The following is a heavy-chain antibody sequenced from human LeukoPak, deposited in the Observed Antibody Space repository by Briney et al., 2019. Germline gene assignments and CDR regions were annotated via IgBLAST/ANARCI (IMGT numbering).Heavy chain of an antibody. CDR1: GFTFSSYA. CDR3: VRDATVGAAYFDL. CDR2: ISGSGGST. J-gene: IGHJ5*02. V-gene: IGHV3-23*01. Sequence: GGSLRLSCAASGFTFSSYAMSWVRQAPGKGLEWVSAISGSGGSTYYADSVKGRFTISRDNSKNTLYLQLHSLRLNDTALYYCVRDATVGAAYFDLWGQGVQVTVSS. D-gene: IGHD2-15*01.